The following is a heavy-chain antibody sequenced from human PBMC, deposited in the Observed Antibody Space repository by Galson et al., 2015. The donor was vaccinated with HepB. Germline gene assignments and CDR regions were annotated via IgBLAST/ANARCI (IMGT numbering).Heavy chain of an antibody. Sequence: CAISGDSVSGNIVSWYWIRQSPSRGLEWLGRTYFRSKWYYDYAVSVKSRITINPDTSENQFSLQLHSVTPEDTAVYYCAGAGYCRSTYCFFAYWGQGTLVPVSS. CDR2: TYFRSKWYY. CDR3: AGAGYCRSTYCFFAY. J-gene: IGHJ4*02. D-gene: IGHD2-2*01. CDR1: GDSVSGNIVS. V-gene: IGHV6-1*01.